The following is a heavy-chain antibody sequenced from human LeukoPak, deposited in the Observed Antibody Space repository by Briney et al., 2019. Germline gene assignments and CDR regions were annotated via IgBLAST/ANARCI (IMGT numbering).Heavy chain of an antibody. Sequence: PGGSLRLSCAASGFTFSSYGMHWVRQAPGKGLEWVAFIRYDGSNKYYADSVKGRFAISRDNSKNTLYLQMNSLRAEDTAVYYCARDRTRYGSGSYTYYMDVWGKGTTVTVSS. D-gene: IGHD3-10*01. V-gene: IGHV3-30*02. J-gene: IGHJ6*03. CDR1: GFTFSSYG. CDR3: ARDRTRYGSGSYTYYMDV. CDR2: IRYDGSNK.